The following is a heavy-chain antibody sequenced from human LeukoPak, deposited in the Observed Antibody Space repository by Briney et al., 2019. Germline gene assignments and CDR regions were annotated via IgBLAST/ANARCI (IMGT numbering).Heavy chain of an antibody. CDR2: ISGSGGST. J-gene: IGHJ4*02. D-gene: IGHD4-17*01. CDR1: GFXFSSYA. V-gene: IGHV3-23*01. CDR3: AKVVWSVTRFDY. Sequence: GGSLRLSCAASGFXFSSYAISWVRQAPGKGLEWVSAISGSGGSTYYADPVKGRFTISRDNSKNTLYLQMNSLRAEDTAVYYCAKVVWSVTRFDYWGQGTLVTVSS.